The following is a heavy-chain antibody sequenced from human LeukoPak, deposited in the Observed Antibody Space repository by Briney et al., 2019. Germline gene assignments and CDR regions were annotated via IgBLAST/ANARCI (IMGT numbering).Heavy chain of an antibody. CDR1: GFTFSSHG. Sequence: PGGSLRLSCAASGFTFSSHGMHWVRQAPGKGLEWVAVISYDGSNKYYADSVKGRFTISRDNSKNTLYLQMNSLRAEDTAVYYCAKEATLDYWGQGTLVAVSS. CDR2: ISYDGSNK. D-gene: IGHD1-26*01. CDR3: AKEATLDY. V-gene: IGHV3-30*18. J-gene: IGHJ4*02.